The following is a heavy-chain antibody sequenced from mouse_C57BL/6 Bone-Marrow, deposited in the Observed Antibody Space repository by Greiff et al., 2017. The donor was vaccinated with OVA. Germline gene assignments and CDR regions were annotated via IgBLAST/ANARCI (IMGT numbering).Heavy chain of an antibody. CDR1: GLNIKDDY. CDR3: TTWFYYSNSCAMDF. J-gene: IGHJ4*01. CDR2: IDPENGDT. Sequence: EVKLQESGAELVRPGASVKLSCTASGLNIKDDYMHWVKQRPEQGLEWIGWIDPENGDTEYASKFQGKATITADTSSNTAYLQLSSLTSAVTAVYYFTTWFYYSNSCAMDFWGQGTSVTVSS. D-gene: IGHD2-5*01. V-gene: IGHV14-4*01.